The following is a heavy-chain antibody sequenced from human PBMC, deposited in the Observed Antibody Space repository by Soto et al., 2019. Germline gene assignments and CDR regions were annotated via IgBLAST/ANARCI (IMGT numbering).Heavy chain of an antibody. CDR2: IMPIFGTP. V-gene: IGHV1-69*13. J-gene: IGHJ5*02. CDR3: ARVHSSGIFYFVDP. CDR1: GGTFDSYV. Sequence: SVKVSCKASGGTFDSYVISWLRQAPGQGLEWMGGIMPIFGTPNYAQKSRGRVTISADESTSTAYLELSSLTSDDTAVYYCARVHSSGIFYFVDPWGQGTLVTVSS. D-gene: IGHD3-10*01.